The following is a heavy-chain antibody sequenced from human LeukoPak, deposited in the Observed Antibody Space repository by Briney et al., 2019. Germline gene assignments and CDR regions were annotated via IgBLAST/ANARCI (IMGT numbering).Heavy chain of an antibody. D-gene: IGHD1-14*01. CDR2: IIPILGIA. V-gene: IGHV1-69*02. Sequence: GASAKVSCEASGGTFSSYTISWVRQAPGQGLEWMGRIIPILGIANYAQKFQGRVTITADKSTSTAYMELSSLRSEDTAVYYCARAGYNYYYYMDVWGKGTTVTVSS. J-gene: IGHJ6*03. CDR1: GGTFSSYT. CDR3: ARAGYNYYYYMDV.